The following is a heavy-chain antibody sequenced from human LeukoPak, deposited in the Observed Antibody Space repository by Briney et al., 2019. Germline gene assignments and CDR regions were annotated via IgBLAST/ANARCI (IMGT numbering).Heavy chain of an antibody. J-gene: IGHJ4*02. Sequence: PSETLSLTCAVYGGSFSGYYWSWIRQPPGKGLEWIGEINHSGSTNYNPSLKSRVTISVDTSKNQFSLKLSSVTAADTAVYYCARHEGYWNCFDYWGQGTLVTVSS. CDR1: GGSFSGYY. CDR2: INHSGST. CDR3: ARHEGYWNCFDY. V-gene: IGHV4-34*01. D-gene: IGHD2-21*01.